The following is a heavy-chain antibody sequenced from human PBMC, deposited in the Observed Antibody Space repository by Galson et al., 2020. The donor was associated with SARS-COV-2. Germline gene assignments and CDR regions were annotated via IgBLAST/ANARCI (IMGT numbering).Heavy chain of an antibody. CDR3: VRKLHDAFDI. J-gene: IGHJ3*02. D-gene: IGHD1-7*01. CDR2: IRSHGGGA. V-gene: IGHV3-64D*06. CDR1: TFSFSTSA. Sequence: GESLKISCSASTFSFSTSAMYWVRQAPGKGLEYVSGIRSHGGGANYADSVRDRFTISRDNSKMMLYLQMRSLRPEDTAIYYCVRKLHDAFDIWGQGTMVTVSS.